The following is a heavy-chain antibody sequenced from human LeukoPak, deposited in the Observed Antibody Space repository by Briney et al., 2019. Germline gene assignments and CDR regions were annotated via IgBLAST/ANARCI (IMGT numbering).Heavy chain of an antibody. CDR1: GYSIRSGYY. J-gene: IGHJ4*02. D-gene: IGHD5-18*01. CDR2: IQHTGST. Sequence: PSETLSLTCAVSGYSIRSGYYWGWVRQPPGKGLEWIGSIQHTGSTYYNVSLKSRLTISADPSKNQFSLKLSSVTAADTAAYYCARLSYSYGGDYWGQGTLVTVSS. V-gene: IGHV4-38-2*01. CDR3: ARLSYSYGGDY.